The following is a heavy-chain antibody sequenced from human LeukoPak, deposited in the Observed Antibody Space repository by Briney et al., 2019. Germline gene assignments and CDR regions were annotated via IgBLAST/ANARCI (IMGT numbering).Heavy chain of an antibody. CDR3: AKGRAYYYDSSGYLFDY. Sequence: PGGSLRLSCAASGFIFDDYAMHWVRQAPGKGLEWVSGISRNSGSIGYADSVKGRFTISRDNAKNSLYLQMNSLRAEDTALYYCAKGRAYYYDSSGYLFDYWGQGTLVTVSS. J-gene: IGHJ4*02. CDR2: ISRNSGSI. V-gene: IGHV3-9*01. CDR1: GFIFDDYA. D-gene: IGHD3-22*01.